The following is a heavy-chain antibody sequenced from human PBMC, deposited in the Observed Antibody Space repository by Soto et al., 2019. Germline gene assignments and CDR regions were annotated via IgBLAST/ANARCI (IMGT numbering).Heavy chain of an antibody. D-gene: IGHD1-26*01. CDR2: INPSGGST. CDR1: GYTFTSYY. J-gene: IGHJ5*02. CDR3: ASLWEPGEVP. V-gene: IGHV1-46*01. Sequence: ASVKVACKASGYTFTSYYMHWGRQAPGQGLEWMGIINPSGGSTSYAQKFQGRVTMTRDTSTSTVYMELSSLRSEDTAVCYCASLWEPGEVPWGQGTLVTVSS.